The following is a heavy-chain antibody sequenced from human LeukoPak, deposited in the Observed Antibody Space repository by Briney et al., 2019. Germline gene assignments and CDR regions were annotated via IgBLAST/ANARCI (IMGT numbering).Heavy chain of an antibody. CDR3: AKDLRNIVVVVPLLPPEDY. V-gene: IGHV3-23*01. D-gene: IGHD2-15*01. CDR1: GFTFSSYA. CDR2: ISGSGGST. J-gene: IGHJ4*02. Sequence: GGSLRLSCAASGFTFSSYAMSWVRQAPGKGLEWVSAISGSGGSTYYADSVKGRFTISRDNSENALYLQMNSLRAEDTAVYYCAKDLRNIVVVVPLLPPEDYWGQGTLVTVSP.